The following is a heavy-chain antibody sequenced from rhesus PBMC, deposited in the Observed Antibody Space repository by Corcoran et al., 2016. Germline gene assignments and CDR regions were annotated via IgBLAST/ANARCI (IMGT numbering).Heavy chain of an antibody. CDR3: SRERGSFVDFDY. D-gene: IGHD3-34*01. V-gene: IGHV4-65*01. CDR1: GGSVSSSNW. CDR2: IIVSSGST. J-gene: IGHJ4*01. Sequence: QVQLQESGPGLVQPSATLYLTCAVSGGSVSSSNWWRWIRQPPGKGLEWIGYIIVSSGSTYDNLSLKSRVTISTDTSTNQFSLKLNYVTAADTAVYYCSRERGSFVDFDYWGQGVLVTVSS.